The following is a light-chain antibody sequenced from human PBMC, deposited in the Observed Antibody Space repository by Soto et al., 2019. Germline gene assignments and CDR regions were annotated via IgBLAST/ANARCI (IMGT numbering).Light chain of an antibody. CDR1: QSISSW. Sequence: DIQMTQSPSTLSASVGDRVTITCRASQSISSWLAWYQQKRGKAPKLLIYKASSLESGVPSRFSGSGSGKEFTLTISSLQPDDFATYYCQQYNSYPYTFGQGTKLEIK. J-gene: IGKJ2*01. V-gene: IGKV1-5*03. CDR2: KAS. CDR3: QQYNSYPYT.